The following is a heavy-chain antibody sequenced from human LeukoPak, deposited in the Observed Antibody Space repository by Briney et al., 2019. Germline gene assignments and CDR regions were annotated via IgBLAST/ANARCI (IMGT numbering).Heavy chain of an antibody. CDR1: GGSISSYY. D-gene: IGHD2/OR15-2a*01. CDR2: AYYTVTT. Sequence: SETLSLTCTVSGGSISSYYWSWIRQPPGKGLEWIGYAYYTVTTKHNPSLKSRVTISGDTSKNQLSLKLSSVPAADTAVYYCARTIHLSAFDIWGQGTMVTVSS. J-gene: IGHJ3*02. V-gene: IGHV4-59*01. CDR3: ARTIHLSAFDI.